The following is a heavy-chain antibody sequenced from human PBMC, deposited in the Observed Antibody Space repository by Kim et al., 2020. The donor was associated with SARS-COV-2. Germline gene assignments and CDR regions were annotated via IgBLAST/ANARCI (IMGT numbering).Heavy chain of an antibody. Sequence: GGSLRLSCAASGFTFSSYAMSWVRQAPGKGLEWVSAISGSGGSTYYADSVKGRFTISRDNSKNTLYLQMNSLRAEDTAVYYCAKAKFRYCSGGSCPNWFDPWGQGTLVTVSS. CDR2: ISGSGGST. J-gene: IGHJ5*02. D-gene: IGHD2-15*01. CDR1: GFTFSSYA. V-gene: IGHV3-23*01. CDR3: AKAKFRYCSGGSCPNWFDP.